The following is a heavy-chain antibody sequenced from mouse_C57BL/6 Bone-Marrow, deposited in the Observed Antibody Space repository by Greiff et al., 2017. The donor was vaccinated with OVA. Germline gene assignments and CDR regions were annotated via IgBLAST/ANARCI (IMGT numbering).Heavy chain of an antibody. CDR2: ISYDGSN. CDR3: ASDYGSSYRYWYFDV. CDR1: GYSITSGYY. V-gene: IGHV3-6*01. J-gene: IGHJ1*03. Sequence: EVKLMESGPGLVKPSQSLSLTCSVTGYSITSGYYWNWIRQFPGNKLEWMGYISYDGSNNYNPSLKNRISITRDTSKNQFFLKLNSVTTEDTATXYCASDYGSSYRYWYFDVWGTGTTVTVSS. D-gene: IGHD1-1*01.